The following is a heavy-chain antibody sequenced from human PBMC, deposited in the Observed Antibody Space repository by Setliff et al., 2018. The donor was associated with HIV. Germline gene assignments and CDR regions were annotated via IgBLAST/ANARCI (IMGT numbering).Heavy chain of an antibody. V-gene: IGHV3-11*04. J-gene: IGHJ5*02. CDR3: ARGSSANYATLTAYPWYFDP. Sequence: KTGGSLRLSCAASGFTFSDYYMSWIRQTRGKGLEWVAFISGSGSTIYYPDSVRGRFTVSRDNAKNSLFLQMNSLRAEDTAVYYCARGSSANYATLTAYPWYFDPRVQGTLVTVSS. CDR1: GFTFSDYY. D-gene: IGHD3-9*01. CDR2: ISGSGSTI.